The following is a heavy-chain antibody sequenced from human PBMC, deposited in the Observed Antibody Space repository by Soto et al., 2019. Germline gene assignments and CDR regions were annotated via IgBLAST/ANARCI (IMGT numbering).Heavy chain of an antibody. D-gene: IGHD3-10*01. Sequence: VQLVESGGGLVQPGGSLRLSCAASGFTFGNYWMHWVRQAPGKGLMWVSRINTDGSRTTYADSVKGRFAISRDNAKNTVYLQMNSLRAEDTAVYYCARVKSGSYDWFDPLGQGTLVTVSS. V-gene: IGHV3-74*01. CDR3: ARVKSGSYDWFDP. CDR2: INTDGSRT. CDR1: GFTFGNYW. J-gene: IGHJ5*02.